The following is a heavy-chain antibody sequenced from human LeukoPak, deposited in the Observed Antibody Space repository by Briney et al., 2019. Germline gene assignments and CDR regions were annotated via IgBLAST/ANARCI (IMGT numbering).Heavy chain of an antibody. CDR3: AKDIVVVPAANVEALLTWFDP. V-gene: IGHV4-4*07. D-gene: IGHD2-2*01. CDR2: IYTSGST. Sequence: ASETLSLTCTVSGGSISSYYWSWIRQPAGKGLEWIGRIYTSGSTNYNPSLKSRVTMSVDTSKNQFSLKLSSVTAADTAVYYCAKDIVVVPAANVEALLTWFDPWGQGTLVTVSS. CDR1: GGSISSYY. J-gene: IGHJ5*02.